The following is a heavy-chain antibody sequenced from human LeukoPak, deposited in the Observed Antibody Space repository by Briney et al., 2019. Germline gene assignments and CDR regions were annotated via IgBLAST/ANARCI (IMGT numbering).Heavy chain of an antibody. CDR1: GFTFSSYE. D-gene: IGHD4-17*01. CDR2: ISSSGSTI. Sequence: GGSLRLSCAASGFTFSSYEMNWVRQAPGKGLEWVSYISSSGSTIYYADSVKGRFTISRDKAKNSLYLQMNSLRAEDTAVYYCASSPDYGDSYFDYWGQGTLVTVSS. CDR3: ASSPDYGDSYFDY. J-gene: IGHJ4*02. V-gene: IGHV3-48*03.